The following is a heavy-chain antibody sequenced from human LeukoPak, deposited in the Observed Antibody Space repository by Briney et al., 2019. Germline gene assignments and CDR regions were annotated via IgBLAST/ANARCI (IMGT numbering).Heavy chain of an antibody. J-gene: IGHJ5*02. CDR2: INPNSGGT. CDR1: GYTFTGYY. V-gene: IGHV1-2*02. D-gene: IGHD1-26*01. CDR3: AVSGSYYHWFDP. Sequence: ASVKVSCKASGYTFTGYYMHWVRQAPGQGLEWMGWINPNSGGTNYAQKFQGRVTMTRDTSISTAYMKLSRLRSDDTAVYYCAVSGSYYHWFDPWGQGTLVTVSS.